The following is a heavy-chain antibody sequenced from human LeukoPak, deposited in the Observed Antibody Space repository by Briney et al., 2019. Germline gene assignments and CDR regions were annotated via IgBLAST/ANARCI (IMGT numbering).Heavy chain of an antibody. J-gene: IGHJ4*02. CDR3: AREFEATGFWALDY. CDR2: MNNDGRVI. CDR1: GFNFNNYW. Sequence: GGSLRLSCTVSGFNFNNYWMHWVRQAPGKGLVWVSRMNNDGRVISYADSVNGRFTISRDNAKNTLYLQMNSLRAEDTAVYYCAREFEATGFWALDYWGQGALVTASS. D-gene: IGHD3-16*01. V-gene: IGHV3-74*01.